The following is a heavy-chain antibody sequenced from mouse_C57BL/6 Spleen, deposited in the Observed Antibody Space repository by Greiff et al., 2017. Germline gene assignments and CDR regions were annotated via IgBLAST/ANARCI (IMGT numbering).Heavy chain of an antibody. D-gene: IGHD1-1*01. Sequence: EVKLVESEGGLVQPGSSMKLSCTASGFTFSDYYMAWVRQVPEKGLEWVANINSDGSSTYYQDSLKSRFIISRDNAKNIRYLQMSSLKSEDTATYYGTRGYYYGSSPAFDYWGQGTTLTVSS. CDR2: INSDGSST. CDR3: TRGYYYGSSPAFDY. V-gene: IGHV5-16*01. J-gene: IGHJ2*01. CDR1: GFTFSDYY.